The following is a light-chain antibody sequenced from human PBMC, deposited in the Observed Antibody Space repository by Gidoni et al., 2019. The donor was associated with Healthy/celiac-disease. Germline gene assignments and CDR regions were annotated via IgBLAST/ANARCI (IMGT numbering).Light chain of an antibody. CDR2: LGS. Sequence: DMVMTQSPLSLPVTPGEPAAISCRSSQSLLHSNGYNYLDLYLQKPGQSPQLLIYLGSNRASGVPDRFSGSGSGTDFTLKLSRVEAEDVGVYYCMQALQTPRTFGQGTKVEIK. CDR3: MQALQTPRT. J-gene: IGKJ1*01. V-gene: IGKV2-28*01. CDR1: QSLLHSNGYNY.